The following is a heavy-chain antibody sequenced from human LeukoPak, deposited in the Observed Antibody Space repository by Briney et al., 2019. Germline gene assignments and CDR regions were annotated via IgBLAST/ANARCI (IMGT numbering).Heavy chain of an antibody. V-gene: IGHV4-59*01. CDR2: IYYSGST. CDR3: ARLYYVWGSYRSKYYFDY. CDR1: GGSISSYY. D-gene: IGHD3-16*02. J-gene: IGHJ4*02. Sequence: SETLSLTCTVSGGSISSYYWSWIRQPPGKGLEWIGYIYYSGSTNYNPSLKSRVTISVDTSKNQFSLKLSSVTAADPAVYYCARLYYVWGSYRSKYYFDYWGQGTLVTVSS.